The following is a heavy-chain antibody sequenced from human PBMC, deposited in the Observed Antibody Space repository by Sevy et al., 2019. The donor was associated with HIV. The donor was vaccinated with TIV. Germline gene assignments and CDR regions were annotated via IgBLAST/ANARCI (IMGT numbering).Heavy chain of an antibody. D-gene: IGHD2-21*02. V-gene: IGHV3-23*01. CDR3: ANGDYYFDY. CDR2: ISGSGGST. J-gene: IGHJ4*02. CDR1: GFTFTTYA. Sequence: GGSLRLSCAASGFTFTTYAMTWVRQAPGKGLQWVSAISGSGGSTYYADSVEGRFTISRDNSKSTLYLQMNSLRAEDTAVYYCANGDYYFDYWGQGTLVTVSS.